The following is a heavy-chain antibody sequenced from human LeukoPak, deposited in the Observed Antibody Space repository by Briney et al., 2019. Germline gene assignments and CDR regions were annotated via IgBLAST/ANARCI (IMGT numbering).Heavy chain of an antibody. CDR2: INPNSGGT. CDR3: ARGAYQLPFNNWFDP. CDR1: GYTFTCYY. J-gene: IGHJ5*02. V-gene: IGHV1-2*02. Sequence: GASVKVSCKASGYTFTCYYMHWVRQAHGQGMEWMGWINPNSGGTNYEKKFQGRVTMTRDTSISTAYMELSRLRSDDTAVYYCARGAYQLPFNNWFDPWGQGTLVTVSS. D-gene: IGHD2-2*01.